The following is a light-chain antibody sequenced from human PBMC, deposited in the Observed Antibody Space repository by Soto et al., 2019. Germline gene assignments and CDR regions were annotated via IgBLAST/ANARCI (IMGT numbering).Light chain of an antibody. CDR3: CSYAGSYTLV. J-gene: IGLJ2*01. CDR1: SSDVGDYNY. V-gene: IGLV2-11*01. Sequence: QSLLTQPRSVSGSPGQSVTISCTGTSSDVGDYNYVSWYQQHPDKAPKLMIYDVSKRPSGVPDRFSGSKSGNTASLTISGLQAEDEADYYCCSYAGSYTLVFGGGTQLTVL. CDR2: DVS.